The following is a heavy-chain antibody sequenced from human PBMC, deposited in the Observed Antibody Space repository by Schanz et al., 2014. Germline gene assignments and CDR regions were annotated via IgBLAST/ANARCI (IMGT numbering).Heavy chain of an antibody. CDR2: TYLGGNT. CDR3: ARDQASTH. V-gene: IGHV3-66*01. Sequence: EVQLVESWGGLVQPGGSLRLSCAASGFSISDHTMRWDRQAPGKGLEPVSVTYLGGNTDYADSVKGRFTISRDDSKNTLHLQMNSLRSEDTAIYFCARDQASTHWGQGTPVTVSS. J-gene: IGHJ4*02. CDR1: GFSISDHT.